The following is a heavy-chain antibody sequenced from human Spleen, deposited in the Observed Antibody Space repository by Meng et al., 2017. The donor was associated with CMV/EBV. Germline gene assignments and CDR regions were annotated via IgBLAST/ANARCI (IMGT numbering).Heavy chain of an antibody. V-gene: IGHV3-30*02. D-gene: IGHD2/OR15-2a*01. CDR2: IRIDGTYK. CDR3: VKDFEELFLYY. J-gene: IGHJ4*02. CDR1: GFTFSSYG. Sequence: GGSLRLSCAASGFTFSSYGMHWVRQAPGKGLEWVAFIRIDGTYKYYADSVKGRFTISRDNFKNTLYVQMNSLRPEDTAVYYCVKDFEELFLYYWGQGTLVTVSS.